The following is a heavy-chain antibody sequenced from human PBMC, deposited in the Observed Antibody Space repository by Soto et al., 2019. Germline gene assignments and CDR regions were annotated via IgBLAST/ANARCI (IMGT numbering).Heavy chain of an antibody. J-gene: IGHJ4*02. CDR2: ISYDGSNK. V-gene: IGHV3-30*18. CDR3: AKLAPGIFEGMTGSIY. Sequence: PGGSLRLSCAASGFTFSSYGMHWVRQAPGKGLEWVAVISYDGSNKYYADSVKGRFTISRDNSKNTLYLQMNSLSAEDTAVYYCAKLAPGIFEGMTGSIYWGQGTLVTVSS. D-gene: IGHD2-15*01. CDR1: GFTFSSYG.